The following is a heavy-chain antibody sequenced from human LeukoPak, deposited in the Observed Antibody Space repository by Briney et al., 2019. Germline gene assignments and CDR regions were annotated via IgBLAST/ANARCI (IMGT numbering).Heavy chain of an antibody. CDR2: ISSSGRKI. V-gene: IGHV3-48*03. Sequence: PGGSLRLSCAASGFTFSDYEMNWVRQAPGKGLEWVSYISSSGRKIYYADSVKGRFTISRDNSKNTLYLQMNSLRAEDTAVYYCARGGYDDAFDIWGQGTMVTVSS. CDR1: GFTFSDYE. J-gene: IGHJ3*02. CDR3: ARGGYDDAFDI. D-gene: IGHD3-22*01.